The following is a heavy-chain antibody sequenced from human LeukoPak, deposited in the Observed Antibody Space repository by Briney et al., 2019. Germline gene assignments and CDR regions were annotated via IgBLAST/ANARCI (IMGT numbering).Heavy chain of an antibody. CDR2: ISGSGGST. Sequence: GGSLRLSCAASGFTFSSYAMSWVRQAPGKGLEWVSAISGSGGSTYCADSVKGRFTISRDNSKNTLYLQMNSLRAEDTAVYYCAKFMVCSSTSCYKGFDYWGQGTLVTVSS. CDR3: AKFMVCSSTSCYKGFDY. D-gene: IGHD2-2*02. CDR1: GFTFSSYA. V-gene: IGHV3-23*01. J-gene: IGHJ4*02.